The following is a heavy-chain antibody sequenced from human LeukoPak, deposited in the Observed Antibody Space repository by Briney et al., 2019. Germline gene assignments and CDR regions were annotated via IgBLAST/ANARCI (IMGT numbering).Heavy chain of an antibody. J-gene: IGHJ6*03. Sequence: SGGSLRLSCAASGFTFSDYYMSWIRQAPGKGLEWVSYISSSGSTIYYADSVKGRFTISRDNAKNSLYLQMNSLRAEDTAVYYCARVGAWAARPPHYYYYYYMDVWGKGTTVTVSS. V-gene: IGHV3-11*04. CDR3: ARVGAWAARPPHYYYYYYMDV. D-gene: IGHD6-6*01. CDR1: GFTFSDYY. CDR2: ISSSGSTI.